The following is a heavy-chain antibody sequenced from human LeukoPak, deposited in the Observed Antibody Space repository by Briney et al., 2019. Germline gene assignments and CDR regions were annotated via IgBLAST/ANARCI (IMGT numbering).Heavy chain of an antibody. J-gene: IGHJ4*02. CDR3: AKQQLVPTSLY. V-gene: IGHV3-23*01. D-gene: IGHD6-13*01. CDR2: ISGSGGST. CDR1: GFTFSSYA. Sequence: GGSLRLSCAASGFTFSSYAMSWVRQAPGKGLEWDSAISGSGGSTYYADSVKGRFTISRDNSKNTLYLQMNSLRAEDTAVYYCAKQQLVPTSLYWGQGTLVTVSS.